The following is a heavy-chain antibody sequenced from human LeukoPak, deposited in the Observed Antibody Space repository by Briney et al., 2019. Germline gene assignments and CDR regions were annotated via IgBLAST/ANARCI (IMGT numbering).Heavy chain of an antibody. J-gene: IGHJ5*02. CDR3: ARVTYYDILTGYYFNPEIPRFDP. CDR1: GGSISSSSYY. CDR2: IYYSGST. Sequence: SETLSLTCTVSGGSISSSSYYWGWIRQPPGKGLEWIGSIYYSGSTYYNPSLKSRVTISVDTSKNRFSLKLSSVTAADTAVYYCARVTYYDILTGYYFNPEIPRFDPWGQGTLVTVSS. D-gene: IGHD3-9*01. V-gene: IGHV4-39*07.